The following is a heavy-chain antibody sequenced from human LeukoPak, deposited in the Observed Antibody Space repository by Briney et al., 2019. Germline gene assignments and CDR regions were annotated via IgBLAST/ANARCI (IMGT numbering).Heavy chain of an antibody. D-gene: IGHD3-22*01. CDR1: GYSISSGYY. CDR3: ARTYSSGYYYYYYMDV. CDR2: IYHSGST. Sequence: PSETLSLTCTVSGYSISSGYYWGWIRQPPGKGLEWIGSIYHSGSTYYNPSLKSRVTISVDTSKNQFSLELSSVTAADTAVYYCARTYSSGYYYYYYMDVWGKGTTVTVSS. V-gene: IGHV4-38-2*02. J-gene: IGHJ6*03.